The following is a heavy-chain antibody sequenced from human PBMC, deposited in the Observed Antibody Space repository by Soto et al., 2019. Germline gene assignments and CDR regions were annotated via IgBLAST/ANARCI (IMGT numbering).Heavy chain of an antibody. D-gene: IGHD5-12*01. CDR3: ARGVGSGYDYMDYYYGMDV. CDR1: GGTFSSYT. CDR2: IIPILGIA. V-gene: IGHV1-69*02. Sequence: QVQLVQSGAEVKKPGSSVKVSCKASGGTFSSYTISWVRQAPGQGLEWMGRIIPILGIANYAQKFQGRVTITADKSTSTAYMELSSLRSEDTAVYYCARGVGSGYDYMDYYYGMDVWGQGTTVTVSS. J-gene: IGHJ6*02.